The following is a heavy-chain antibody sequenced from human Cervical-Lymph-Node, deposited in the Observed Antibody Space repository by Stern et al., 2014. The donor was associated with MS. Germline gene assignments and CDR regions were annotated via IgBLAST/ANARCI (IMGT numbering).Heavy chain of an antibody. V-gene: IGHV3-73*01. Sequence: LQPGGSLKLSCAASGFTFSGSAMHWVRQASGKGLEWVGRIRNKANSYATAYAASVKGRFTISRDDSKNTAYLQMNSLKTEDTAVYYCTRGSSGWKYYYYYGMDVWGQGTTVTVSS. CDR3: TRGSSGWKYYYYYGMDV. J-gene: IGHJ6*02. CDR1: GFTFSGSA. D-gene: IGHD6-19*01. CDR2: IRNKANSYAT.